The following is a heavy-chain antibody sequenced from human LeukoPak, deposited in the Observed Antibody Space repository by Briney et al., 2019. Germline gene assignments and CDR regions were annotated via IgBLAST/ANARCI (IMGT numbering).Heavy chain of an antibody. CDR3: ARWRSLKYYYDSSGYQDY. CDR2: ISAYNGNT. Sequence: GASVKVSCKASGYTFTSYGISWVRQAPGQGLEWMGWISAYNGNTNYAQKLQGRVTMTTDTSTSTAYMELRSLRSDDTAVYYCARWRSLKYYYDSSGYQDYWGQGTLVTVSS. D-gene: IGHD3-22*01. CDR1: GYTFTSYG. V-gene: IGHV1-18*01. J-gene: IGHJ4*02.